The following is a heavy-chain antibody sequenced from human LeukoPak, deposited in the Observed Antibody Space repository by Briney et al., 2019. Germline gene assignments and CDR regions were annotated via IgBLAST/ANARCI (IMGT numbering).Heavy chain of an antibody. D-gene: IGHD3-22*01. Sequence: SETLSLTCAVYGGSFSGYYWSWIRQPPGKGLEWIGEINHSGSTNYNPSLKSRVTISVDKSKNQFSLKLSSVTAADTAVYYCARAVVDSSGYYWGQGTMVTVSS. J-gene: IGHJ3*01. CDR1: GGSFSGYY. CDR2: INHSGST. V-gene: IGHV4-34*01. CDR3: ARAVVDSSGYY.